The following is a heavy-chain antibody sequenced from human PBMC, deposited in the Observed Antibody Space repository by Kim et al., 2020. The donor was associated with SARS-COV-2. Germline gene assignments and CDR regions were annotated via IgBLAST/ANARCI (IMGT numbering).Heavy chain of an antibody. V-gene: IGHV1-69*04. Sequence: SVKVSCKASGGTFSSYAISWVRQAPGQGLEWMGRIIPILGIANYAQKFQGRVTITADKSTSTAYMELSSLRSEDTAVYYCARDYYVGYGSSTSCQFDYWGQGTLVTVSS. CDR3: ARDYYVGYGSSTSCQFDY. CDR2: IIPILGIA. D-gene: IGHD2-2*01. CDR1: GGTFSSYA. J-gene: IGHJ4*02.